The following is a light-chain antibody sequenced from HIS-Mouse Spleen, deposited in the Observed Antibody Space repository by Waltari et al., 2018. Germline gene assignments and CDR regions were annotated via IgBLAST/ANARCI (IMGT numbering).Light chain of an antibody. CDR3: CSYAGSSTLV. CDR1: SSDVGSYNL. CDR2: EGS. V-gene: IGLV2-23*01. J-gene: IGLJ3*02. Sequence: QSALTQPASVSGSPGQSITTSCTGTSSDVGSYNLVSWSQQPPGKAPKLMIYEGSKRPSGVSNRCSGSKSGNTASLTISGLQAEDEADYYCCSYAGSSTLVFGGGTKLTVL.